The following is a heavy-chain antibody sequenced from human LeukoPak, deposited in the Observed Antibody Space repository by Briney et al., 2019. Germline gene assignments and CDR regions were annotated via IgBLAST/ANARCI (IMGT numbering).Heavy chain of an antibody. V-gene: IGHV1-8*03. Sequence: ASVKVSCKASGYTFTSYAMNWVRQAPGQGLEWMGWMNPNSGNTGYAQKFQGRVTITRNTSISTAYMELSSLRSEDTAVYYCARSHYDILTGYLFDYWGQGTLVTVSS. CDR1: GYTFTSYA. CDR2: MNPNSGNT. J-gene: IGHJ4*02. D-gene: IGHD3-9*01. CDR3: ARSHYDILTGYLFDY.